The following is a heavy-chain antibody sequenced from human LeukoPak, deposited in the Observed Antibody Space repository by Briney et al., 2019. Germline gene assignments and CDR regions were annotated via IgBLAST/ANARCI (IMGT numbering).Heavy chain of an antibody. CDR2: IYYSGST. CDR1: GGSISSYY. Sequence: PSETLSLTCTVSGGSISSYYWSWIRQPPGKGLEWIGYIYYSGSTNYNPSLKSRVTISVDTSKNQSSLKLSSVTAADTAVYYCARDIYCGGDCYSAAFDIWGQGTMVTVSS. V-gene: IGHV4-59*01. CDR3: ARDIYCGGDCYSAAFDI. J-gene: IGHJ3*02. D-gene: IGHD2-21*01.